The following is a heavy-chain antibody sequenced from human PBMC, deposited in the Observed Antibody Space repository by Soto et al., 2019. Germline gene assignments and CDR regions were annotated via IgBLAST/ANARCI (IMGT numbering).Heavy chain of an antibody. Sequence: ASVKVSCKASGYTFTSYAMHWVRQAPGQRLEWMGWTNAGNGNTKYSQKFQGRVTITRDTSASTAYMELSSLRSEDTAVYYCARGLLYCSGGSCYSGSDYYYYGMDVWGQGTTVTVSS. D-gene: IGHD2-15*01. CDR1: GYTFTSYA. V-gene: IGHV1-3*01. CDR2: TNAGNGNT. J-gene: IGHJ6*02. CDR3: ARGLLYCSGGSCYSGSDYYYYGMDV.